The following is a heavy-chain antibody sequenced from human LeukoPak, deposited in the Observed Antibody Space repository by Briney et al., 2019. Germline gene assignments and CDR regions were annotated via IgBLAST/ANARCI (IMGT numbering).Heavy chain of an antibody. CDR2: ISSDGSSV. V-gene: IGHV3-74*01. CDR3: ARESGSWSNSDY. Sequence: PGGSLRLSCAASGYTFSTYWMHWVRQAPGKGLVWVSHISSDGSSVRYADSVKGRFTISRDNAKNTLYLQMNSLRAEDTAVYYCARESGSWSNSDYWGQGTLVTVSS. CDR1: GYTFSTYW. J-gene: IGHJ4*02. D-gene: IGHD6-13*01.